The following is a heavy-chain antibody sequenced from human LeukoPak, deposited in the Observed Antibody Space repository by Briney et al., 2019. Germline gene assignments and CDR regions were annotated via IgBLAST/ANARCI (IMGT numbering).Heavy chain of an antibody. CDR2: IIPIFGTA. J-gene: IGHJ4*02. V-gene: IGHV1-69*06. CDR3: ASESSGPGDFDY. D-gene: IGHD6-19*01. Sequence: ASVKVSCKASGGTFSSYAISWVRQAPGQGLEWMGGIIPIFGTANYAQKFQGRVTITADKSTSTAYMELSSLRSEDTAVYYCASESSGPGDFDYWGQGTLVTVSS. CDR1: GGTFSSYA.